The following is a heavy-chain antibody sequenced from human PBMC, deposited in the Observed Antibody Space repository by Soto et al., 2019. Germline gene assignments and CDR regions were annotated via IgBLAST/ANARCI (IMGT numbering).Heavy chain of an antibody. V-gene: IGHV3-53*01. J-gene: IGHJ6*02. CDR2: IYTDGTT. CDR1: GFAVSANY. D-gene: IGHD6-19*01. CDR3: ARESVAGTWYYGMDV. Sequence: GGSLRLSCAASGFAVSANYVSWVRQAPGKGLEWVSLIYTDGTTYYADSVKGRFTISRDNAKNSLYLQMNSLRAEDTAVYYCARESVAGTWYYGMDVWGQGTTVTVSS.